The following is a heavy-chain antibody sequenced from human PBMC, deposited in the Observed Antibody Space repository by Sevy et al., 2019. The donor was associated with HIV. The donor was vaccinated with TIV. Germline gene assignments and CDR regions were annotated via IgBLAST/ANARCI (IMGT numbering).Heavy chain of an antibody. CDR3: AGGGGYGGAVFDY. J-gene: IGHJ4*02. D-gene: IGHD5-12*01. Sequence: GGSLRLSCAASGFTFSSYAMHWVRQAPGKGLEWVAVISYDGSNKYYADSVKGRFTISRDNSKNTLYLQMNSLRAEDTAVYYGAGGGGYGGAVFDYWGKGTMVTVSS. CDR2: ISYDGSNK. CDR1: GFTFSSYA. V-gene: IGHV3-30-3*01.